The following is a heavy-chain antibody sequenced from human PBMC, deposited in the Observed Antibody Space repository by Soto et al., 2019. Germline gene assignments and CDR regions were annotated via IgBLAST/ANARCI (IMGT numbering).Heavy chain of an antibody. Sequence: SETLSLTCTVSGGSISSYYWSWIRQPPGKGLEWIGYIYYSGSTNYNPSLKSRVTISVDTSKNQFSLKLSSVTAADTAVYYCARDQGGSTGGMDVRGQGPTVTVSS. CDR2: IYYSGST. CDR1: GGSISSYY. J-gene: IGHJ6*02. D-gene: IGHD1-1*01. V-gene: IGHV4-59*01. CDR3: ARDQGGSTGGMDV.